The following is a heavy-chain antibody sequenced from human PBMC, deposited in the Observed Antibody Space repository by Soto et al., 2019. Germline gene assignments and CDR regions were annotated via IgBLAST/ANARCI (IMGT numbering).Heavy chain of an antibody. CDR1: GYTFTSYG. D-gene: IGHD3-3*01. CDR3: ARMIDFWSGYYSDY. CDR2: ISAYNGNT. J-gene: IGHJ4*02. Sequence: EASVKVSCKASGYTFTSYGISWVRQAPGQGLEWMGWISAYNGNTNYAQKLQGRVTMTTDTSTSTAYMELRSLRSDDTAVYYCARMIDFWSGYYSDYWGQGTLVTVSS. V-gene: IGHV1-18*01.